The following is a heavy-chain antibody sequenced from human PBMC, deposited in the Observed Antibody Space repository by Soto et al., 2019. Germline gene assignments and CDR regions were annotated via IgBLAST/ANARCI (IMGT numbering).Heavy chain of an antibody. Sequence: QVQLQQWGAGLLKPSETLSLTCAVYGGSFSGYYWSWIRQPPGKGLEWIGEINHSGSTNYNPSLTSPVTISVXXSXNXXSLKLSSVTAADTAVYYCARGGVTFGGVNRPWFDPWGQGTLVTVSS. D-gene: IGHD3-16*01. CDR1: GGSFSGYY. V-gene: IGHV4-34*01. CDR3: ARGGVTFGGVNRPWFDP. J-gene: IGHJ5*02. CDR2: INHSGST.